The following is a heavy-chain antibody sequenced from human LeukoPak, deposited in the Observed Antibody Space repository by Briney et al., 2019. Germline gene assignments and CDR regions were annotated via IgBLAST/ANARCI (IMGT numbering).Heavy chain of an antibody. J-gene: IGHJ6*02. V-gene: IGHV3-30*18. CDR2: ISYDGSNK. CDR1: GFTFSNAW. Sequence: PGGSLRLSCAASGFTFSNAWMSWVRQAPGKGLEWVAVISYDGSNKYYADSVKGRFTISRDNSKNTLYLQMNSLRAEDTAVYYCAKVIVAYDYYYGMDVWGQGTTVTVSS. CDR3: AKVIVAYDYYYGMDV. D-gene: IGHD2-21*01.